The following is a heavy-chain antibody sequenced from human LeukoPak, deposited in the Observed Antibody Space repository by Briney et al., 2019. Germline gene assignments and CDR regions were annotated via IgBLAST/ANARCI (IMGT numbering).Heavy chain of an antibody. CDR2: ISSSSSTI. Sequence: GGSLRLSCAASGFTFSSYSMNWVRQAPGKGLEWVSYISSSSSTIYYADSVKGRFTISRDNAKNSLYLQMNSLRAEDTAVYYCARDEEGNYDFWSGYSWGQGTLVTVSS. J-gene: IGHJ4*02. D-gene: IGHD3-3*01. V-gene: IGHV3-48*01. CDR1: GFTFSSYS. CDR3: ARDEEGNYDFWSGYS.